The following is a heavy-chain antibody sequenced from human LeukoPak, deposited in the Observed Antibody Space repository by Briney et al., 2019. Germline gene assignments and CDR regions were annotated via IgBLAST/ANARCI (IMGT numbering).Heavy chain of an antibody. D-gene: IGHD3-3*01. CDR1: GYSFISYY. CDR2: INLNAGST. J-gene: IGHJ4*02. CDR3: VRGIFDFDY. V-gene: IGHV1-46*01. Sequence: ASVKVSCKSSGYSFISYYMHWVRRAPGQGLEWMGIINLNAGSTSYAQKFEGRVTMTRDTSTSTVYMELSSLRSEDTAVYYCVRGIFDFDYWGQGTLVTASS.